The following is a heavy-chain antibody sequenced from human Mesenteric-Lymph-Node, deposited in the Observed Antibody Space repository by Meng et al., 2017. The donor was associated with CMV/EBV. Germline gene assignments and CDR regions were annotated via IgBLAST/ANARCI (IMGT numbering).Heavy chain of an antibody. CDR3: ARDNANTLDY. CDR1: GFTFSSHW. CDR2: IKEDGSEK. J-gene: IGHJ4*02. V-gene: IGHV3-7*03. Sequence: GESLKISCAASGFTFSSHWMSWVRQAPGEGLEWVTLIKEDGSEKYYVDSVKGRFTISRDNSKNTLYLQMNSLRAEDTAVYYCARDNANTLDYWGQGTLVTVSS. D-gene: IGHD2/OR15-2a*01.